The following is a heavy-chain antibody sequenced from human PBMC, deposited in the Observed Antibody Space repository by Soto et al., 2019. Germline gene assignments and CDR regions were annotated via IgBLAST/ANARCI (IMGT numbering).Heavy chain of an antibody. D-gene: IGHD2-2*01. J-gene: IGHJ4*02. CDR3: AKDTYSRSWYF. V-gene: IGHV3-23*05. CDR1: GFTFTNYL. CDR2: IDKSGGDT. Sequence: EVQLLESGGDLVQPGGSLRLSCAASGFTFTNYLMTWVRQAPGKGLEWVSSIDKSGGDTYYADSVKGRFTISRDNSKNTLYLQMNVLSAEDTALYYCAKDTYSRSWYFWGQGTLVTVSS.